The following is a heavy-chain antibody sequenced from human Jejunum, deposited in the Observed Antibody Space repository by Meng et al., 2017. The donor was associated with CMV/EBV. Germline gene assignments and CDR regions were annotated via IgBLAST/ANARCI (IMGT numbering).Heavy chain of an antibody. CDR1: TLSSRC. J-gene: IGHJ4*02. V-gene: IGHV3-7*01. D-gene: IGHD3-22*01. CDR2: IQEDGSER. CDR3: AKSGRADSSNYYYFDN. Sequence: TLSSRCMSWVRQAPGKGLEWVANIQEDGSERYYVDSVKGRFTISRDNARNSLYLQMSSLRAEDTAVYYCAKSGRADSSNYYYFDNWGQGTLVTVSS.